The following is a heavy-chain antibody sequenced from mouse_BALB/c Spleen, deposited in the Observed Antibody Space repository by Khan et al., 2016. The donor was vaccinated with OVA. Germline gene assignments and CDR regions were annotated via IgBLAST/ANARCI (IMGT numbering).Heavy chain of an antibody. Sequence: EVELVESGGDLVKPGGSLKLSCAASGFTFSSYSMSWVRQPPAKRLQWVATIISGGDYTYYPDSVKGRFTISRDNAKNTLYLQMSSLKSEDTAMYYCESHLTESFDYWGQGTLVTVSA. CDR2: IISGGDYT. CDR3: ESHLTESFDY. CDR1: GFTFSSYS. D-gene: IGHD4-1*01. V-gene: IGHV5-6*01. J-gene: IGHJ3*01.